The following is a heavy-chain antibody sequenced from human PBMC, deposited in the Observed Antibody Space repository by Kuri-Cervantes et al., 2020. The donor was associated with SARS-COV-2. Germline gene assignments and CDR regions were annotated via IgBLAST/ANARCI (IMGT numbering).Heavy chain of an antibody. J-gene: IGHJ4*02. CDR3: ARAPIGYSGYEGFDY. D-gene: IGHD5-12*01. CDR1: GFTVSSNY. Sequence: GESLKISCAASGFTVSSNYMTWVRQAPGKGLEWVSVIYSGGTTYYADSVRGRFTFSRDSSNNTLHLQMNSLRAEDTAVYYCARAPIGYSGYEGFDYWGQGTLVTVSS. CDR2: IYSGGTT. V-gene: IGHV3-53*01.